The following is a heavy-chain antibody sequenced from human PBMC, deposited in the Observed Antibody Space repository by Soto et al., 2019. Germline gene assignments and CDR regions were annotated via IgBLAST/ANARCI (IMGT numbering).Heavy chain of an antibody. CDR2: TYYRSKWYN. D-gene: IGHD6-19*01. CDR1: GDSVCSNSCA. Sequence: PAPTLSRTCAIPGDSVCSNSCAWNWNRQSPSRGLEWMRRTYYRSKWYNDYAVSVKSRITSNPDTSKNQFSLQLNSVTPEDTAVYFSARDVQPVSRPGYSSGWNYFDYWGQGTLVTVSS. J-gene: IGHJ4*02. V-gene: IGHV6-1*01. CDR3: ARDVQPVSRPGYSSGWNYFDY.